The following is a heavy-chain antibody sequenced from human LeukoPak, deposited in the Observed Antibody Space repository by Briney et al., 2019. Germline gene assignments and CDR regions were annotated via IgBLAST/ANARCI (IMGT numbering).Heavy chain of an antibody. D-gene: IGHD3-16*01. J-gene: IGHJ4*02. Sequence: GGSLRLSCAASGFTFSSYSINWVRQAPGKGLEWVSCISSSSSNIYYADSVKGRFTISRDNAKNSLHLQMNSLRAEDTAVYYCARGGYARADYWGQGTLVTVSS. CDR3: ARGGYARADY. CDR2: ISSSSSNI. CDR1: GFTFSSYS. V-gene: IGHV3-21*04.